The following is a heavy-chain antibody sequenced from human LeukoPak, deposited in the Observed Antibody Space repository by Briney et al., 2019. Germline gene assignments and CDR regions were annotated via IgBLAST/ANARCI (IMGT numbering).Heavy chain of an antibody. CDR2: INHSGST. CDR1: GGSFSGYY. CDR3: ARVSGSYFSYFDY. Sequence: SETLSLTCAVYGGSFSGYYWSWIRQPPGKGLEWIGEINHSGSTNYNPSLKSRVTISVDTSKNQFSLKLSSVTAADTAVYYCARVSGSYFSYFDYWGQGTLVTVSS. D-gene: IGHD1-26*01. V-gene: IGHV4-34*01. J-gene: IGHJ4*02.